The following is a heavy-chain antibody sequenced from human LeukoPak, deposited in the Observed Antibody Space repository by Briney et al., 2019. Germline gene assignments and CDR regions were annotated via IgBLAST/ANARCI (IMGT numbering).Heavy chain of an antibody. D-gene: IGHD3-16*01. CDR1: GGSLSSYY. CDR2: INYSGSN. V-gene: IGHV4-34*01. J-gene: IGHJ6*03. Sequence: SETLSLTCSVYGGSLSSYYWHWFRQPPGQGPEWIGEINYSGSNKYKPSLKSRVTISVDTSKNQFSLKLSSVTAADTAVYYCAQWGNNMDVWGKGTTVIVS. CDR3: AQWGNNMDV.